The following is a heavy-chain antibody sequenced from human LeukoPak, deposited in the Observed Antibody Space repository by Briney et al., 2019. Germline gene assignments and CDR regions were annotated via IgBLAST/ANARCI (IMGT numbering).Heavy chain of an antibody. CDR3: AKGAHYYDSSVYFLYLDS. CDR2: ISGSGGNT. D-gene: IGHD3-22*01. Sequence: GGSLRLSCAASGFTFSSYAMSWVRQAPGMGLEWVSAISGSGGNTYYADSVKGRFTISRDNSKNTLYLQMNSLRAEDTAVYYCAKGAHYYDSSVYFLYLDSWGQGTLVTVSS. J-gene: IGHJ4*02. CDR1: GFTFSSYA. V-gene: IGHV3-23*01.